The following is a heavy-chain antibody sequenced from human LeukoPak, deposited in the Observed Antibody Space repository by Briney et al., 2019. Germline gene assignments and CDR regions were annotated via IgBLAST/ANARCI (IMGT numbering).Heavy chain of an antibody. J-gene: IGHJ4*02. CDR1: GFTFSSYA. D-gene: IGHD6-13*01. CDR2: ISGRGDST. V-gene: IGHV3-23*01. CDR3: AKTRPLDSSSWSHGDH. Sequence: GGSLRLSCAASGFTFSSYAMSWVRQAPGKGLEWVSAISGRGDSTYYGDSVKGRFTISRDNSKNTLYLQMNSLRAEDTAVYYCAKTRPLDSSSWSHGDHWGQGTLVTVSS.